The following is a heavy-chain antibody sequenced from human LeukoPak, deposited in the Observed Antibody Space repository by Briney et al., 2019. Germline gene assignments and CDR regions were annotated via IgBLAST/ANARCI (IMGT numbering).Heavy chain of an antibody. V-gene: IGHV4-4*02. CDR2: IYHSGST. D-gene: IGHD6-6*01. J-gene: IGHJ6*02. CDR1: GGSISSSNW. Sequence: SETLSLTCAVSGGSISSSNWWSWVRQPPGKGLEWIGEIYHSGSTNYNPSLKSRVTISVDKSKNQFSLKLSSVTAADTAVYYCARDSNSIYYYYGMDVWGQGTTVTVSS. CDR3: ARDSNSIYYYYGMDV.